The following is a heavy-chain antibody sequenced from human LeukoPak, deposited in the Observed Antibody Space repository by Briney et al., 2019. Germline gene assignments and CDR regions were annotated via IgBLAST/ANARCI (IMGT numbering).Heavy chain of an antibody. D-gene: IGHD2-15*01. CDR2: ISYDGSNK. J-gene: IGHJ6*03. CDR1: GFTFSSYA. Sequence: GGSLRLSCAASGFTFSSYAMHWVRQAPGKGLEWVAVISYDGSNKYYADSVKGRFTISRDNSKNTLYLQMNSLRAEDTAVYYCARDQQVVLFYTPKYYMDVWGKGTTVTVSS. V-gene: IGHV3-30*04. CDR3: ARDQQVVLFYTPKYYMDV.